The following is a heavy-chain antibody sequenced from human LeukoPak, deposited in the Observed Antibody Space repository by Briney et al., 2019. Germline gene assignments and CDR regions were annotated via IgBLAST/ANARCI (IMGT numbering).Heavy chain of an antibody. CDR3: ARSAVFYSSSWYEFDY. V-gene: IGHV1-69*04. CDR1: GGTFSSYA. CDR2: IIPILGIA. J-gene: IGHJ4*02. D-gene: IGHD6-13*01. Sequence: SAKVSCKASGGTFSSYAISWVRQAPGQGLEWMGGIIPILGIANYAQKFQGRVTITADKSTSTAYMELSSLRSEDTAVYYCARSAVFYSSSWYEFDYWGQGTLVTVSS.